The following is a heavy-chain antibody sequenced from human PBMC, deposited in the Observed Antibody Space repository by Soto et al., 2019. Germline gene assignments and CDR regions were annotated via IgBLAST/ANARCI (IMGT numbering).Heavy chain of an antibody. D-gene: IGHD4-17*01. CDR1: GGSISRGDYY. CDR3: AEARDYPRYFDY. V-gene: IGHV4-30-4*01. CDR2: IYYSGST. J-gene: IGHJ4*02. Sequence: QVQLQESGPGLVKPSQTLSLTCTVSGGSISRGDYYWSWIRQPPGKGLEWIGYIYYSGSTYYNPSLKSRVTKSVDTSKNQFSLKMSSVTASDTAVYYCAEARDYPRYFDYWGQGTLVTVSS.